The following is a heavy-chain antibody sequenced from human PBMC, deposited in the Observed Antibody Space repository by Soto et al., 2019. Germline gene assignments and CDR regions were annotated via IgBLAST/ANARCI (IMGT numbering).Heavy chain of an antibody. CDR2: ITSDTNTI. CDR3: ARSVEGHFDY. D-gene: IGHD6-19*01. Sequence: EVQLVESGGGLVQPGGSLRLSCAASGFSFSIYSMNWVRQAPGKGLEWSSYITSDTNTIKYADSVKGRVTISRDNAKNSLYLQMNSLRDEDTAVDYCARSVEGHFDYWGQGTVVTVSS. J-gene: IGHJ4*02. CDR1: GFSFSIYS. V-gene: IGHV3-48*02.